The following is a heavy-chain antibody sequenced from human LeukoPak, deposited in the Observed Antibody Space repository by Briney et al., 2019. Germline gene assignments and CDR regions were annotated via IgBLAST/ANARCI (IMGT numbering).Heavy chain of an antibody. V-gene: IGHV3-7*01. CDR3: ARGKWFGELPDFDY. Sequence: GGSLRLSCAASGFTFSRYWMSWVRQAPGKGLEWVANIKEDGGEKFHVDSVKGRFTISRDNAKNSLYLQMNSLRAEDTAVYYCARGKWFGELPDFDYWGQGTLVTVSS. J-gene: IGHJ4*02. CDR1: GFTFSRYW. D-gene: IGHD3-10*01. CDR2: IKEDGGEK.